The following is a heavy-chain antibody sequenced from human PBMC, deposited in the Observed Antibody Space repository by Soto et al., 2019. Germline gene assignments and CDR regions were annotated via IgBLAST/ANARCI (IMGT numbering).Heavy chain of an antibody. V-gene: IGHV4-34*01. CDR1: GGSFSGYY. Sequence: SETLSLTCAVYGGSFSGYYWSWIRQPPGKGLGWIGEINHSGSTNYNPSLKSRVTISVDTSKNQFSLKLSSVTAADTAVYYCAGAGVAGTNWFDPWAQGTLVTVSS. CDR2: INHSGST. CDR3: AGAGVAGTNWFDP. J-gene: IGHJ5*02. D-gene: IGHD6-19*01.